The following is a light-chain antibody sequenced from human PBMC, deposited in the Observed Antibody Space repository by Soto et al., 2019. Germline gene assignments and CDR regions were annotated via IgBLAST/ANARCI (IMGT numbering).Light chain of an antibody. CDR1: SSDVGRYNY. J-gene: IGLJ1*01. CDR3: GSYTTTYVRI. CDR2: EVT. V-gene: IGLV2-14*01. Sequence: QSALTQPASVSGSPGQSITISCTGTSSDVGRYNYVSWYQQHPGRAPKLIIYEVTNRPSGVSDRFSGSKSGNVASLTISGLQAADEADYYCGSYTTTYVRIFGTGTQLTVL.